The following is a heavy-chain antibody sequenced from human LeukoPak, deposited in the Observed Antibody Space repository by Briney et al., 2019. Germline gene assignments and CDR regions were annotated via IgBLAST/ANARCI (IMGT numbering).Heavy chain of an antibody. CDR3: ARGDYGDYHDAFDV. D-gene: IGHD4-17*01. CDR2: INPNSGGT. V-gene: IGHV1-2*02. CDR1: GYTFTGYH. J-gene: IGHJ3*01. Sequence: ASVTVSCKASGYTFTGYHMHWVRQAPGQGLEWVGWINPNSGGTNYAQKFQGRVTMTRDTSITTAYMELSSLRSDDTAVFYCARGDYGDYHDAFDVWGQGTVVTVSS.